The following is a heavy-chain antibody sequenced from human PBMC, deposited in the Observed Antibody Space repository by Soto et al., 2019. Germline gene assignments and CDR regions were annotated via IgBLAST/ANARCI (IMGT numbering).Heavy chain of an antibody. V-gene: IGHV4-4*07. Sequence: SETLSLTCTVSGGSISGHSWIWIRQPAGRGLEWIGHIYPSGSTSYNPSLRSRVTMSLDTSNNQIFLNLTSVTAADTAVFYCVRGRSYSVYDFWGPGTLVTVS. CDR3: VRGRSYSVYDF. D-gene: IGHD5-12*01. J-gene: IGHJ4*02. CDR1: GGSISGHS. CDR2: IYPSGST.